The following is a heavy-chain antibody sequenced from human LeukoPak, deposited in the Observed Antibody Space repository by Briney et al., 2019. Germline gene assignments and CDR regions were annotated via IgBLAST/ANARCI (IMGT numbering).Heavy chain of an antibody. J-gene: IGHJ4*02. Sequence: GGSLRLSCAASGFTFSSYAMSWVRQAPGKGLEWVANINQDGSEIYSVDSVKGRFTISRDNVKNSLYLQMNSLRAEDTALHYCARGSNWSCDYWGQGTLVTVSS. CDR1: GFTFSSYA. CDR2: INQDGSEI. CDR3: ARGSNWSCDY. V-gene: IGHV3-7*01. D-gene: IGHD1-26*01.